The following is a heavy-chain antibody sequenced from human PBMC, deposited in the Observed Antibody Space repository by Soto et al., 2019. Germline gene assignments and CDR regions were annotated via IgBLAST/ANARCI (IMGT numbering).Heavy chain of an antibody. V-gene: IGHV4-59*01. CDR1: GDSISSYY. Sequence: QVQLQGSGPRLVKPSETLSLTCTVSGDSISSYYWTWIRQPPGKGLEYIGYIYYSGRTYYNPSLKSRVTISVDTSKNQFSLKLSSVTAADTAVYYCARGHLGITTTGTWYDFDYWGQGTLVTVSS. CDR3: ARGHLGITTTGTWYDFDY. J-gene: IGHJ4*02. D-gene: IGHD2-15*01. CDR2: IYYSGRT.